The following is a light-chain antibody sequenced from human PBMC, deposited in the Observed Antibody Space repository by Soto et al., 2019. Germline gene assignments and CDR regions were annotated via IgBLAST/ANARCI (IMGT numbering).Light chain of an antibody. J-gene: IGKJ1*01. Sequence: DIQMTQSPSTLPASVGDRATITCRASQSIRNWLAWYQQKPGKAPKLLIFDASSLQSGVPARFSGSGSGTEFTLTISSLQPDDFAIYFCQQYDGCSWTFGQGTKVDIK. CDR1: QSIRNW. CDR3: QQYDGCSWT. CDR2: DAS. V-gene: IGKV1-5*01.